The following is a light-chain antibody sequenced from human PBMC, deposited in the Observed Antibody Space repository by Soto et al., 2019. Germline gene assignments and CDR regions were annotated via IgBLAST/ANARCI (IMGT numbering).Light chain of an antibody. J-gene: IGKJ2*01. CDR3: QQYGSTPYT. CDR2: GAS. Sequence: EIVMTQSPATLSASPVERATLSCMASQSVRSNLAWYQQKPGQAPRLLIYGASKRATGIPDRFSGSGSGTDFTLSVNRLEPEDVAVYYCQQYGSTPYTFGQGTKVDIK. V-gene: IGKV3-20*01. CDR1: QSVRSN.